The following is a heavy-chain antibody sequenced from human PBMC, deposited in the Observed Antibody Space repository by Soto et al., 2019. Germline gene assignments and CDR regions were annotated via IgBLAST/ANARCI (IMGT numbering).Heavy chain of an antibody. D-gene: IGHD1-26*01. CDR1: GFTFSDYY. CDR2: SRNKANSYNT. V-gene: IGHV3-72*01. CDR3: ARDTGGSYDY. J-gene: IGHJ4*02. Sequence: EVQLVESGGGLVQPGGSLRLSCAASGFTFSDYYMDWVRQVPGKGLGWVGRSRNKANSYNTEYAASVKGRFSISRDGSKDSMYLQMNSLKTEDTAVYYCARDTGGSYDYWGQGALVTVSS.